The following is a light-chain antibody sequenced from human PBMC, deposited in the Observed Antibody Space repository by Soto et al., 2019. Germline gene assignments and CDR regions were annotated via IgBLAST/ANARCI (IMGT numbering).Light chain of an antibody. CDR1: SSDIGSNNY. Sequence: QSALTQPASVSGSPGQSITISCSETSSDIGSNNYVSWFQQRPGKAPTLIIYEVSNRPSGVSNHFSGSKSGNTASLTISGLLPEDEAEYYCSSYTTTTRLFGGGTKLTVL. J-gene: IGLJ3*02. CDR3: SSYTTTTRL. CDR2: EVS. V-gene: IGLV2-14*01.